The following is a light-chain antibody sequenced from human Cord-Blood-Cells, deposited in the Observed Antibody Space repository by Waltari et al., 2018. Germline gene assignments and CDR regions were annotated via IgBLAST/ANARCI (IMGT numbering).Light chain of an antibody. J-gene: IGKJ1*01. CDR3: QQYGSSPWT. Sequence: EIALTQSPGTLSLSQGERATLSCRASQSVSSSDLAEYQQKPGHAPRLLIYGASSMATGIPYRFSGSGSGTDVTLTICRLEPEDFAVYYCQQYGSSPWTFGQGTKVEIK. CDR2: GAS. V-gene: IGKV3-20*01. CDR1: QSVSSSD.